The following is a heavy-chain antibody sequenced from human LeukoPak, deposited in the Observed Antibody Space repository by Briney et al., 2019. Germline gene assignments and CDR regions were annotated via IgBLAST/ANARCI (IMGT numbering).Heavy chain of an antibody. Sequence: SETLSLTCTVSGGSISSYYWSWIRQPPGKGLEWIGYIYYSGSTNYNPSLKSRVTISVDTSKNQFSLKLSSVTAADTAVYYCARDGNDFWSGYYYWGQGTLVTVSS. CDR3: ARDGNDFWSGYYY. CDR2: IYYSGST. CDR1: GGSISSYY. J-gene: IGHJ4*02. V-gene: IGHV4-59*01. D-gene: IGHD3-3*01.